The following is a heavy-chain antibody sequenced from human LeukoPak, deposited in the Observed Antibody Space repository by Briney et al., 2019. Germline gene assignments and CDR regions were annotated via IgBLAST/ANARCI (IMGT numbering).Heavy chain of an antibody. CDR2: VSHSGST. CDR1: DGSFTGYY. CDR3: ARGDIVGVPDARAYSYYMDV. Sequence: SETLSLTCAVYDGSFTGYYWSWIRQPPGKGLEWIGEVSHSGSTNYNPSLKSRVSISVDTSKSLFSLKLSSVTAVDTAEYYCARGDIVGVPDARAYSYYMDVWGKGTTVIVSS. J-gene: IGHJ6*03. D-gene: IGHD2-2*01. V-gene: IGHV4-34*01.